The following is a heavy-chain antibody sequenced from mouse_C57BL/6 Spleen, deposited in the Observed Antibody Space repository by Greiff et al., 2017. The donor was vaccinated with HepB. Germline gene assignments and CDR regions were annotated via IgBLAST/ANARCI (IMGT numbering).Heavy chain of an antibody. CDR2: ISSGSSTI. CDR3: AREDY. J-gene: IGHJ2*01. CDR1: GFTFSDYG. Sequence: EVKLMESGGGLVKPGGSLKLSCAASGFTFSDYGMHWVRQAPEKGLEWVAYISSGSSTIYYAATVKGRFTISRDNAKNTLFLQMTSLRSEDTAMYYCAREDYWGKGTTLTVSS. V-gene: IGHV5-17*01.